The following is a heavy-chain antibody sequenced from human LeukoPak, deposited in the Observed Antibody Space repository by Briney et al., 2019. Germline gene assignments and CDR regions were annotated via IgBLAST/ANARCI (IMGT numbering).Heavy chain of an antibody. CDR1: GYTFTGYY. CDR2: INSNSGGT. CDR3: AREKVEGANWFDP. D-gene: IGHD2-15*01. J-gene: IGHJ5*02. V-gene: IGHV1-2*02. Sequence: ASVKVSCKASGYTFTGYYMHWVRQAPGQGVEWRGWINSNSGGTNYAQKFQGRVTMTRDTSISKVYMELSRLRSDDTAVYYCAREKVEGANWFDPWGQGTLVTVFS.